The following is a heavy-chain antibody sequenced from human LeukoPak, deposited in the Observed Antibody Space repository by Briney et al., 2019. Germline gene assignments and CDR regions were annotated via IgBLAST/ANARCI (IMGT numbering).Heavy chain of an antibody. J-gene: IGHJ6*02. Sequence: SETLSLTCTVSGGSISSSSYYWGWIRQPPGKGLEWIGSIYYSGSTYYNPSLKSRVTISVDTSKNQFSLKLSSVTAADTAVYYCARLLKVSSSYGVYYYYGMDVWGQGTTVTVSS. CDR3: ARLLKVSSSYGVYYYYGMDV. CDR2: IYYSGST. D-gene: IGHD5-18*01. CDR1: GGSISSSSYY. V-gene: IGHV4-39*01.